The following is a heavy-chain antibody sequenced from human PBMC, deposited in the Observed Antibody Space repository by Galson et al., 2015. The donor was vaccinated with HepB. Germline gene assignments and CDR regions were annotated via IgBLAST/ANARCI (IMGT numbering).Heavy chain of an antibody. J-gene: IGHJ4*02. V-gene: IGHV3-30*04. CDR2: ISYDGSNK. Sequence: SLRLSCAASGFTFSSYAMHWVRQAPGKGLEWVAVISYDGSNKYYADSVKGRFTISRDNSKNTLYLQMNSLRAEDTAVYYCARVGRSYSSSWYYFDYWGQGTLVTVSS. CDR3: ARVGRSYSSSWYYFDY. D-gene: IGHD6-13*01. CDR1: GFTFSSYA.